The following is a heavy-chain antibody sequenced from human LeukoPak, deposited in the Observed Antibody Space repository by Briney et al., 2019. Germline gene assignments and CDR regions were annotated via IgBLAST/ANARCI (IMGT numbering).Heavy chain of an antibody. V-gene: IGHV4-59*12. J-gene: IGHJ6*02. CDR1: GGSISSYY. Sequence: SETLSLTCTVSGGSISSYYWSWIRQPPGKGLEWIGYIYYSGSTNYNPSLKSRVTISVDTSKNQFSLRLSSVTAADTAMYYCARDWDRPYYYGMDVWGQGTTVTVSS. CDR3: ARDWDRPYYYGMDV. D-gene: IGHD1-26*01. CDR2: IYYSGST.